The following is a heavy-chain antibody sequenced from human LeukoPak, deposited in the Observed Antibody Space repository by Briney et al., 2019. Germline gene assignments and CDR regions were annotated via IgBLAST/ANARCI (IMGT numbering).Heavy chain of an antibody. Sequence: SQTLSLTCANSGDSVSSNSAAWNWIRQSPSRGLEWLGRTYYRSRWFNEYAVSVKSRIAINPDTSKNQFSLQLNSVTPEDTAVYYCEREAFSGSYRRGLDVWGQGTTVTVSS. CDR3: EREAFSGSYRRGLDV. CDR2: TYYRSRWFN. J-gene: IGHJ6*02. CDR1: GDSVSSNSAA. V-gene: IGHV6-1*01. D-gene: IGHD1-26*01.